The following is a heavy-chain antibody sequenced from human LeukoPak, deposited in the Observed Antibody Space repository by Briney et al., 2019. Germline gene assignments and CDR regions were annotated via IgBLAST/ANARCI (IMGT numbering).Heavy chain of an antibody. CDR3: ARDGFDYGDYGCFDY. CDR2: INPSGGST. D-gene: IGHD4-17*01. J-gene: IGHJ4*02. V-gene: IGHV1-46*01. CDR1: GYTFTSYA. Sequence: ASVKVSCKASGYTFTSYAMNWVRQAPGQGLEWMGIINPSGGSTSYAQKFQGRVTMTRDTSTSTVYMELSSLRSEDTAVYYCARDGFDYGDYGCFDYWGQGTLVTVSS.